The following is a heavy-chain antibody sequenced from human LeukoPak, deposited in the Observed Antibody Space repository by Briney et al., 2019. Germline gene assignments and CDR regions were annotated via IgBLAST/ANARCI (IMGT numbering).Heavy chain of an antibody. J-gene: IGHJ4*02. V-gene: IGHV3-7*01. Sequence: GGSLRLSCAASGFTFSDYYMSWIRQAPGKGLEWVANIKQDGSEKYYVDSVKGRFTISRDNAKNSLYLQMNSLRAEDTAVYYCARVSRSTSCYRDWGQGTLVTVSS. CDR1: GFTFSDYY. D-gene: IGHD2-2*01. CDR3: ARVSRSTSCYRD. CDR2: IKQDGSEK.